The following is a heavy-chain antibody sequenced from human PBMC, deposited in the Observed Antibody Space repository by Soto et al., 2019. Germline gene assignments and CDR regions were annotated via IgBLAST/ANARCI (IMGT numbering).Heavy chain of an antibody. Sequence: QVHRVQSGAEVKKPGSSVKVSCKASGGTFRSHGISWVRQAPGQGLEWMGGIVPIFGTADDAQRFRGRVTITADESTSTAYMELSSLRSEDTAVYYCARGRYSGYDMPDTYYYYNYGMDVWGQGTTVTVSS. CDR3: ARGRYSGYDMPDTYYYYNYGMDV. V-gene: IGHV1-69*12. CDR1: GGTFRSHG. CDR2: IVPIFGTA. D-gene: IGHD5-12*01. J-gene: IGHJ6*02.